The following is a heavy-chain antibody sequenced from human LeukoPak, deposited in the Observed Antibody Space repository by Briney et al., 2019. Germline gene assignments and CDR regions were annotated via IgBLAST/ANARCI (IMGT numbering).Heavy chain of an antibody. V-gene: IGHV3-72*01. CDR1: GFTFSDHY. CDR2: TRNKANSYIT. D-gene: IGHD6-13*01. CDR3: ARALGIAAAGTAYYYGMDV. Sequence: GGSLSLSCAVSGFTFSDHYMDWVRQAPGKGLEWVGRTRNKANSYITEYAASVKGRFTISRDDSKTSLYLQMTSLKTEDTAVYYCARALGIAAAGTAYYYGMDVWGKGTTVTVSS. J-gene: IGHJ6*04.